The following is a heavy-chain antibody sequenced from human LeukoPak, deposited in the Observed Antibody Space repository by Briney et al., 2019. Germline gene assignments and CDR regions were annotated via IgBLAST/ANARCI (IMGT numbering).Heavy chain of an antibody. V-gene: IGHV4-4*02. J-gene: IGHJ4*02. CDR1: GGSISSSNW. CDR2: IYHSGST. Sequence: SGTLSLTCAVSGGSISSSNWWSWVRQPPGKGLEWIGEIYHSGSTNYNPSLKSRVTISVDKSKNQSSLKLSSVTAADTAVYYCARFTGGDPFYFDYWGQGTLVTVSS. CDR3: ARFTGGDPFYFDY. D-gene: IGHD4-17*01.